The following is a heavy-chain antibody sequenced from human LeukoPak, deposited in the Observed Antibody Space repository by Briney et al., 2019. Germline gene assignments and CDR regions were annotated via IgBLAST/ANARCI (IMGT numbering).Heavy chain of an antibody. Sequence: PSETLSLTCAVYGGSFSGYYWSWIRQPPGKGLEWIGEINHSGSTNYNPSLKSRVTISVDTSKNQFSLKLSSVTAADTAVYYCASSRTAMANDAFDIWGQGTMVTVSS. CDR3: ASSRTAMANDAFDI. CDR1: GGSFSGYY. J-gene: IGHJ3*02. D-gene: IGHD5-18*01. V-gene: IGHV4-34*01. CDR2: INHSGST.